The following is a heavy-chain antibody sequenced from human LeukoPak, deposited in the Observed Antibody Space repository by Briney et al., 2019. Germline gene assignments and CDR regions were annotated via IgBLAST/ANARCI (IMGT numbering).Heavy chain of an antibody. CDR3: AKTYYYGSGSYYNIYYYMDV. J-gene: IGHJ6*03. D-gene: IGHD3-10*01. Sequence: GGSLRLSCAASGFTFSSYEMNWVRQAPGKGLEWVSYISSSGSTIYYADSVKGRFTISRDNAKNSLYLQMNSLRAEDTAVYYCAKTYYYGSGSYYNIYYYMDVWGKGTTVTISS. V-gene: IGHV3-48*03. CDR1: GFTFSSYE. CDR2: ISSSGSTI.